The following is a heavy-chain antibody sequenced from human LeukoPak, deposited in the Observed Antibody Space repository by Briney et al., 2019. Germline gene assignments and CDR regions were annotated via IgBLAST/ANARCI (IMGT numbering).Heavy chain of an antibody. Sequence: PGGSLRLSCAASGFTFSDHYMDWVRQAPGKGLVCVSVIYSDDSPYHADSVKGRFTISRDNSKNTVYLQMNSLRAEDTAVYYCAKEHGDPALYGMDVWGQGTTVTVS. CDR2: IYSDDSP. V-gene: IGHV3-66*02. J-gene: IGHJ6*02. D-gene: IGHD4-17*01. CDR1: GFTFSDHY. CDR3: AKEHGDPALYGMDV.